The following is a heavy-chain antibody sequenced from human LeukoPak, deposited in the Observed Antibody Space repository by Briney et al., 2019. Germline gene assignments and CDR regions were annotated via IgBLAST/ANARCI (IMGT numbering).Heavy chain of an antibody. CDR1: GFTFSSYW. D-gene: IGHD4-11*01. J-gene: IGHJ4*02. CDR2: INQDGSEK. Sequence: GGSLRLSCAASGFTFSSYWMSWVRQAPGKGLEWVANINQDGSEKYYVDSVKGRFTISRDNAKNSLYLQMSSLRAEDTALYYCASRSSVATSGPGWGQGTPVTVSS. V-gene: IGHV3-7*01. CDR3: ASRSSVATSGPG.